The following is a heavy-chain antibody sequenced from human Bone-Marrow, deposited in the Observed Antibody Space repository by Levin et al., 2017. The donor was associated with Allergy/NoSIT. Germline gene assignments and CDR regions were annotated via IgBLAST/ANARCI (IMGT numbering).Heavy chain of an antibody. J-gene: IGHJ6*02. D-gene: IGHD2-2*01. CDR2: IIPIFGTA. CDR1: GGTFSSYA. V-gene: IGHV1-69*13. CDR3: ASLYAVVVPAATYYYGMDV. Sequence: SVKVSCKASGGTFSSYAISWVRQAPGQGLEWMGGIIPIFGTANYAQKFQGRVTITADESTSTAYMELSSLRSEDTAVYYCASLYAVVVPAATYYYGMDVWGQGTTVTVSS.